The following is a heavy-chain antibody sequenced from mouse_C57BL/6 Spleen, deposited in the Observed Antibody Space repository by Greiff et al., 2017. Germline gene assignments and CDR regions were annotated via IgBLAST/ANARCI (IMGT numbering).Heavy chain of an antibody. CDR1: GFTFSSYA. J-gene: IGHJ2*01. Sequence: DVMLVESGGGLVKPGGSLKLSCAASGFTFSSYAMSWVRQTPEKRLEWVATISDGGSYTYYPDNVKGRFTISRDNAKNNLYLQMSHLKSEDTAMYYCARRGYYDFDYWGQGTTLTVSS. CDR2: ISDGGSYT. CDR3: ARRGYYDFDY. V-gene: IGHV5-4*03. D-gene: IGHD2-3*01.